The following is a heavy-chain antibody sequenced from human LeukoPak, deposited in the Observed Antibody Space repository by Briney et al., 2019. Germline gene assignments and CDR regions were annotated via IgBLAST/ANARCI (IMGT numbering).Heavy chain of an antibody. J-gene: IGHJ6*03. D-gene: IGHD6-13*01. CDR1: GGAIRSYY. CDR2: IYYSGST. CDR3: ARAGQTAAAGLYYYYYLDV. Sequence: SETLSLTCTVSGGAIRSYYWSWIRQPPGKGLKWIGYIYYSGSTNYTASLKSRVTISVDTSKNQLSLKLSSVTAADTAVYYCARAGQTAAAGLYYYYYLDVWGKGTTVTVSS. V-gene: IGHV4-59*01.